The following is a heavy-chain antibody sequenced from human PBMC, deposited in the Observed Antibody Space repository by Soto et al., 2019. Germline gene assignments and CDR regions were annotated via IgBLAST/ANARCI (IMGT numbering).Heavy chain of an antibody. CDR1: GGTFSSYA. D-gene: IGHD6-6*01. J-gene: IGHJ6*02. Sequence: SVKVSCKASGGTFSSYAISWVRQAPGQGLEWMGGIIPIFGTANYAQKFQGRVTITADKSTSTAYMELSSLRSEDTAVYYCARAGPEYSSSPGYYYGMDVWGQGTTVTVSS. CDR3: ARAGPEYSSSPGYYYGMDV. V-gene: IGHV1-69*06. CDR2: IIPIFGTA.